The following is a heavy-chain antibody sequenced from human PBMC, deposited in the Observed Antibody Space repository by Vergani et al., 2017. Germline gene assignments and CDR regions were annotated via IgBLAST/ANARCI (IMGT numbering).Heavy chain of an antibody. D-gene: IGHD6-6*01. V-gene: IGHV4-31*03. CDR3: ARYRIGARLYYYYGMDL. Sequence: QVQLQESGPGLVKPSQTLSLTCTVSGGSISSGGYYWSWIRQPPGRGLEWVGYIYYSGSNYYNPSLKSRVTISVDTSKNQFSLKLSSVTAADTAVYYCARYRIGARLYYYYGMDLWGQGTTVTVSS. J-gene: IGHJ6*02. CDR2: IYYSGSN. CDR1: GGSISSGGYY.